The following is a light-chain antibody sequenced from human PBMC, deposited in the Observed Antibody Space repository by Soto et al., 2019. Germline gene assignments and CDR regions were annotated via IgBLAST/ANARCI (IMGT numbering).Light chain of an antibody. V-gene: IGKV3-15*01. J-gene: IGKJ1*01. CDR2: GAS. Sequence: EILMTQSPATLSVSPWERAALSCRASQSVDSNLAWYQQKPGQAPRLLIYGASTRATGISARFSGSGSGTEFTLTISSLQSEDFGVYYCQQYNNWWTFGQGTKWIS. CDR3: QQYNNWWT. CDR1: QSVDSN.